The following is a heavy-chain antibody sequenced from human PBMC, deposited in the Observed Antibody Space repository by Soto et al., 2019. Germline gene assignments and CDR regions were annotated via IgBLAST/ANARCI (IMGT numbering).Heavy chain of an antibody. V-gene: IGHV3-9*01. CDR1: GSAFEDSV. Sequence: DEQLVESGGGLVQPGRSLRLSCAASGSAFEDSVIHWVRQAPGKGLEWVSGISWNSDVRAYADSVKGRFTISRDNAKKSVFLQMSSLRVEDTALYYCAKFLRGIEMTTVDSYYYHGMDVWGQGTAVTVSS. CDR2: ISWNSDVR. D-gene: IGHD4-17*01. CDR3: AKFLRGIEMTTVDSYYYHGMDV. J-gene: IGHJ6*02.